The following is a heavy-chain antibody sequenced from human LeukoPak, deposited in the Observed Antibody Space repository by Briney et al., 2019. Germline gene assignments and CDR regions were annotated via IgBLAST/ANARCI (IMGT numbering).Heavy chain of an antibody. V-gene: IGHV4-34*01. CDR2: INHSGST. CDR3: ADCSSTSCFDY. Sequence: NTSETLSLTCAVYGGSFSGYYWSWIRQPPGKGLEWIGEINHSGSTNYNPSLKSRVTILVDTSKNQFSLKLSSVTAADTAVYYCADCSSTSCFDYWGQGTLVTVSS. CDR1: GGSFSGYY. D-gene: IGHD2-2*01. J-gene: IGHJ4*02.